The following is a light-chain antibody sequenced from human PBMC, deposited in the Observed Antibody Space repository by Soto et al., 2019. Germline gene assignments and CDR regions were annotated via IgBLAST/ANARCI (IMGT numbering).Light chain of an antibody. Sequence: EVVLTQSPVTLSLSPGERATLSCRASQSFRGLLAWYQQKPGQDPRLLIYDAYNRATGIPPRFRGSGSGTDFTLTISSLEPEDSAVYYCQQRHMWPITFGQGTRLEIK. J-gene: IGKJ5*01. CDR3: QQRHMWPIT. CDR1: QSFRGL. V-gene: IGKV3-11*01. CDR2: DAY.